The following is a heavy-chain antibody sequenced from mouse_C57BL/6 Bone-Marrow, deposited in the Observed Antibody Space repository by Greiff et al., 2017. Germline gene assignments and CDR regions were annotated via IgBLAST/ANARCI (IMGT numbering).Heavy chain of an antibody. D-gene: IGHD4-1*01. Sequence: VKLVESGPGLVAPSQSLSITCTVSGFSLTSYGVHWVRQPPGKGLEWLVVIWSDGSTTYNSALKSRLSISKDNSKSQVFLKMNSLQTDDTAMYYCARHIPTGFYAMDYWGQGTSVTVSS. V-gene: IGHV2-6-1*01. CDR1: GFSLTSYG. CDR3: ARHIPTGFYAMDY. CDR2: IWSDGST. J-gene: IGHJ4*01.